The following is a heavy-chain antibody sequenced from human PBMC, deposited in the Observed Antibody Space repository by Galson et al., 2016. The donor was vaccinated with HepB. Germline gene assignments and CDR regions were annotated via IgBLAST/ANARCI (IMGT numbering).Heavy chain of an antibody. D-gene: IGHD3-3*01. J-gene: IGHJ5*02. Sequence: WLSYISANSDSTYYADSVKGRFTISRDNAKNTLYLQMNSLRAEDTAEYYCARDSFTIFGVTPNWFDPWGQGTLVTVSS. V-gene: IGHV3-48*01. CDR3: ARDSFTIFGVTPNWFDP. CDR2: ISANSDST.